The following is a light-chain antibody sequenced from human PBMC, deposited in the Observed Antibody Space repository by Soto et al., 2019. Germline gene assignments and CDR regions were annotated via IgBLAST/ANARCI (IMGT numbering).Light chain of an antibody. V-gene: IGKV3-11*01. CDR1: RSVGNN. J-gene: IGKJ5*01. CDR2: AAS. Sequence: EIVLTQSPATLSLSPGERATLSCRASRSVGNNLAWYQKKPGQAPGLLIYAASTRATGIPARFSGSGSGTDFTLTISSLEPEDFAVYYCQQRSNWPITFGQGTRLEIK. CDR3: QQRSNWPIT.